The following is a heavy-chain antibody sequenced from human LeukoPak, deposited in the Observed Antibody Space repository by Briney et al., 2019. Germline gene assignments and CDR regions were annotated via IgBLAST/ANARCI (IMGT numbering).Heavy chain of an antibody. CDR1: RFTFSSYS. D-gene: IGHD3-22*01. Sequence: GGSLRLSCAASRFTFSSYSMNWVRQAPGKGLEWVSSISSFGSYIYYADSVKGRFTISRDNAKNSLYLQMNSLRVEDTAAYYCARGGYYYDSSGYFHYFDYWGQGTLVTVSS. V-gene: IGHV3-21*01. J-gene: IGHJ4*02. CDR3: ARGGYYYDSSGYFHYFDY. CDR2: ISSFGSYI.